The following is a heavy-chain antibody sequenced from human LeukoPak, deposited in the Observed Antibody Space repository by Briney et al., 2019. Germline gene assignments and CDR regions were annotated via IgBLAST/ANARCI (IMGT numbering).Heavy chain of an antibody. D-gene: IGHD2-15*01. CDR1: GFTFSNYA. J-gene: IGHJ6*03. Sequence: GGSLRLSCAASGFTFSNYAMGWVRQAPGKGLEWVSAISGSGGSTYYADSVKGRFTISRDNSKNTLYLQMNSLRAEDTAVYYCAKHPWCSGGSCSYYYYYYMDVWGKGTTVTVSS. CDR3: AKHPWCSGGSCSYYYYYYMDV. CDR2: ISGSGGST. V-gene: IGHV3-23*01.